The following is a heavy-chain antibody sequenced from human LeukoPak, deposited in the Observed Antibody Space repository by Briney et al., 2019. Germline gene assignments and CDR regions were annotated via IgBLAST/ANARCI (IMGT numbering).Heavy chain of an antibody. CDR1: GFSFNPFG. Sequence: GGSLRLSCVASGFSFNPFGMHWVRQAPGKGLEWLAVVSHDGTYKYYADSVKGRFTISRDNSKNTLYLQMSRLSSEDTAVYYRARDPKPPVWFGELNYGMDVWGQGTTVTVSS. CDR3: ARDPKPPVWFGELNYGMDV. D-gene: IGHD3-10*01. CDR2: VSHDGTYK. V-gene: IGHV3-30*04. J-gene: IGHJ6*02.